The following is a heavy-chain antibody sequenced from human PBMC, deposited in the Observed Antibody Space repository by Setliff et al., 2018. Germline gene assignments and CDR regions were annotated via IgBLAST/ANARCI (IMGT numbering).Heavy chain of an antibody. CDR2: ISFGGNT. Sequence: SETLSLTCTVSGDSISSTYYYWGWIRQPPGKGLEWIGSISFGGNTYYNPSLKSRVTISLDTSKNQFSLKLNSVTAADTAVYYCARTHCTTTSCFYFHYWGQGTVVTVSS. CDR3: ARTHCTTTSCFYFHY. CDR1: GDSISSTYYY. V-gene: IGHV4-39*07. D-gene: IGHD2-2*01. J-gene: IGHJ4*02.